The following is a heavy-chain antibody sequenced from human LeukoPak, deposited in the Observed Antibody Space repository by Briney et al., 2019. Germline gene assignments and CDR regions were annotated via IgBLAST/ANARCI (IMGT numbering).Heavy chain of an antibody. J-gene: IGHJ4*02. V-gene: IGHV4-4*07. D-gene: IGHD3-22*01. CDR2: IYTSGST. Sequence: SETLSLTCTVSGGSISSYYWSWIRQPAGKGLEWIGRIYTSGSTNYNPSLKSRVTMSVDTSKNQFSLKLSSVTAADTAVYYCARQAYDSSGYYFDYWGQGTLVTVSS. CDR1: GGSISSYY. CDR3: ARQAYDSSGYYFDY.